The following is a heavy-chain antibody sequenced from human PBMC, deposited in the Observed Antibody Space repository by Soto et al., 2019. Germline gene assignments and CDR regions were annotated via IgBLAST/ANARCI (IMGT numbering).Heavy chain of an antibody. CDR2: ISGSGGST. Sequence: GGSLRLSCAASGFTFSSYAMTWVRQAPGKGLEWVSTISGSGGSTYYAGSVRGRFAISRDNSRNTVVLQMNSLRVEDAALYYCTKERFPYGSGSSGYFYDMDVWGKGTMVTVSS. V-gene: IGHV3-23*01. J-gene: IGHJ6*03. CDR3: TKERFPYGSGSSGYFYDMDV. D-gene: IGHD3-10*01. CDR1: GFTFSSYA.